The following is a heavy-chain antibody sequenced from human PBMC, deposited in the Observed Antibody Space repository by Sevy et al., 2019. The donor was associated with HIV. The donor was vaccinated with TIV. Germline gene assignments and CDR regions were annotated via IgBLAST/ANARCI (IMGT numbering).Heavy chain of an antibody. V-gene: IGHV1-2*02. CDR1: GYTFTGYY. J-gene: IGHJ4*02. Sequence: ASVKVSCKASGYTFTGYYMHWVRQAPGQGLEWMGWINPDSGGPNYAPKLQGRVTLTRDTSISTAYMELSRLKSDDTAVYYCVRDDRDGYFDYWGQGTLVTVSS. CDR3: VRDDRDGYFDY. CDR2: INPDSGGP.